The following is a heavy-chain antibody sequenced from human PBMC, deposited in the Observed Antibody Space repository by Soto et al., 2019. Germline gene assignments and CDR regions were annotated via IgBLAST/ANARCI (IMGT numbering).Heavy chain of an antibody. Sequence: PXVSMRLSCAASGLTFSSYSMNWVRQAAGKGLEWVSYISSSSSTIYYADSVKGRFTISRDNAKNSLYLQMNSLRDEDTAVYYCARDGETRYYDFCSDYYRPYYFAYWGQGTLVTV. D-gene: IGHD3-3*01. J-gene: IGHJ4*02. CDR2: ISSSSSTI. V-gene: IGHV3-48*02. CDR1: GLTFSSYS. CDR3: ARDGETRYYDFCSDYYRPYYFAY.